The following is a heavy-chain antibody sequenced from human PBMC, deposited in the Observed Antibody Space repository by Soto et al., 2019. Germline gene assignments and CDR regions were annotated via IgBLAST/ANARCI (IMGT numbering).Heavy chain of an antibody. CDR2: IYPGDSDT. CDR1: GYSFTSYW. Sequence: GESLKISCKGSGYSFTSYWIGWVRQMPGKGLEWMGIIYPGDSDTRYSPSFQGQVTISADKSISTAYLQWSSLKASDTAMYYCATYDSSGYYYSHYGMDVWGQGTTVTVSS. D-gene: IGHD3-22*01. CDR3: ATYDSSGYYYSHYGMDV. J-gene: IGHJ6*02. V-gene: IGHV5-51*01.